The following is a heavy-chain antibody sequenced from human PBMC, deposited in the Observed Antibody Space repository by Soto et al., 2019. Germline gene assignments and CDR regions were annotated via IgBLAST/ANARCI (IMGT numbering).Heavy chain of an antibody. D-gene: IGHD5-18*01. CDR3: ARGGGAMARRLYYYGMDV. CDR2: IIPIFGTA. V-gene: IGHV1-69*13. J-gene: IGHJ6*02. CDR1: GGTFSSYA. Sequence: ASVKVSCKASGGTFSSYAISWVRQAPGQGLEWMGGIIPIFGTANYAQKFQGRVTITADESTSTAYMELSSLRSEDTAVYYCARGGGAMARRLYYYGMDVWGQGTTVTVSS.